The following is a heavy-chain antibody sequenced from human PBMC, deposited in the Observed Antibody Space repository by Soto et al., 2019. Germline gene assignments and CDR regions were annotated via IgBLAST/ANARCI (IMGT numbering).Heavy chain of an antibody. J-gene: IGHJ4*02. CDR2: ISYDGSKK. Sequence: QVHLVESGGGVVQPGRSLRLECAAPGFILSGYGMHWVRQAPGQGLEWVAVISYDGSKKYYADSVKGRFTISRDNSKNMVFLQMTSLRAEDTAVYHCARGSYYSSETYIPDDFWGQGTLVTVSS. CDR3: ARGSYYSSETYIPDDF. V-gene: IGHV3-33*05. D-gene: IGHD3-10*01. CDR1: GFILSGYG.